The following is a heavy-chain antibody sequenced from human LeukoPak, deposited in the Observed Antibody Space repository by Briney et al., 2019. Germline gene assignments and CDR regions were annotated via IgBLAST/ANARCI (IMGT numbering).Heavy chain of an antibody. J-gene: IGHJ4*02. V-gene: IGHV4-31*03. CDR3: ARYHYGYGY. D-gene: IGHD3-10*01. CDR1: GGSISSGDYY. Sequence: SETLSLICTVSGGSISSGDYYWSWIRQHPGKGLEWIGYIYYSGSTYYNPSLESRVTISLDTSKNQFSLKLSSVTAADTAVYYCARYHYGYGYWGQGTLVTVSS. CDR2: IYYSGST.